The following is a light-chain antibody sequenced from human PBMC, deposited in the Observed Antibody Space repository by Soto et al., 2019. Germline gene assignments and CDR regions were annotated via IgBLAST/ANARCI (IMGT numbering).Light chain of an antibody. CDR1: QSLLHITGETF. J-gene: IGKJ5*01. CDR3: MQSIQLPPT. V-gene: IGKV2D-29*02. CDR2: EVS. Sequence: DVVMTQTPLSLSVAPGQPASISCKSSQSLLHITGETFLFWYLQKPGQSPQRLIYEVSTRVSGVPDRFSGSGSGTDFTLEISRVETDDVGIYYCMQSIQLPPTFGQGTRLGIE.